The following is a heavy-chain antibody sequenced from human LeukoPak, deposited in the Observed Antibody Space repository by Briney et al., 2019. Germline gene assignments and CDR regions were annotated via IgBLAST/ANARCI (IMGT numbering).Heavy chain of an antibody. D-gene: IGHD2-21*02. Sequence: PSETLSLTCTVSGGSISSYYWSWIRIRQPAGKGLEWIGRIHSSGNTNYNPSLKGRVTMSVDTSKNQFSLSLTPVTAADTAVYYCARTTAHWYFDLWGRGTLVSVSS. CDR3: ARTTAHWYFDL. CDR2: IHSSGNT. V-gene: IGHV4-4*07. J-gene: IGHJ2*01. CDR1: GGSISSYY.